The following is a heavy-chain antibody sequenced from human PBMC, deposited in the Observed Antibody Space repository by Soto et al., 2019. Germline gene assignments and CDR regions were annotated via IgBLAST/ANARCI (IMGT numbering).Heavy chain of an antibody. Sequence: SGPTLVNPTQTLTLTCTFSGFSLSTSGMCVSWIRQPPGKALEWLALIDWDDDKYYSTSLKTRLTISKDTSKNQVVLTMTNMDPVDTATYYCARSLYYYDSSGYYYYFDYWGQGTLVTVSS. CDR3: ARSLYYYDSSGYYYYFDY. CDR1: GFSLSTSGMC. V-gene: IGHV2-70*01. J-gene: IGHJ4*02. D-gene: IGHD3-22*01. CDR2: IDWDDDK.